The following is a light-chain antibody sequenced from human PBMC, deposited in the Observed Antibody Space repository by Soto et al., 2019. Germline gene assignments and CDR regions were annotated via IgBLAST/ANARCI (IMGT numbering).Light chain of an antibody. J-gene: IGKJ1*01. CDR2: GAS. V-gene: IGKV3-20*01. Sequence: EIVLAQSPVTLSLSPGERATLSCRASQSVSSSYLAWYRQKPGQAPRLLIYGASSRATGIPDRFSGSGSGTDFTLTISRLEPEDFAVYYCQQYGSSPPWTFGQGTKVDI. CDR3: QQYGSSPPWT. CDR1: QSVSSSY.